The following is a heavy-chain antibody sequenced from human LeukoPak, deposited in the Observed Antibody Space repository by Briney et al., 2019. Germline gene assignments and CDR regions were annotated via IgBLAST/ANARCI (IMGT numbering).Heavy chain of an antibody. CDR2: INPNSGGT. CDR1: GYTFTGYY. D-gene: IGHD6-13*01. Sequence: GASMKVSCTASGYTFTGYYMHWVRQAPGQGLEWMGWINPNSGGTNYAQKFQGRVTMTRDTSISTAYMELSRLRSDDTAVYYCARDRFGAAAGSYYGMDVWGQGTTVTVSS. J-gene: IGHJ6*02. CDR3: ARDRFGAAAGSYYGMDV. V-gene: IGHV1-2*02.